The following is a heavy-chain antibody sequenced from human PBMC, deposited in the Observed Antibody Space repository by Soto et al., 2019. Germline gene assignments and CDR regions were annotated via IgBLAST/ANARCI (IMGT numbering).Heavy chain of an antibody. CDR3: ARKPHWQYWYFDL. Sequence: EVQLVESGGSVIRPGGSLRLSCEASGFPFQNHGMAWVRQVPGKGLEWVAGIRGGGVNAGYADSVKGRFTISRDNGDNSLYLEINNLGVEDTALYHCARKPHWQYWYFDLWGRGTLVTVSS. D-gene: IGHD1-1*01. CDR1: GFPFQNHG. CDR2: IRGGGVNA. J-gene: IGHJ2*01. V-gene: IGHV3-20*01.